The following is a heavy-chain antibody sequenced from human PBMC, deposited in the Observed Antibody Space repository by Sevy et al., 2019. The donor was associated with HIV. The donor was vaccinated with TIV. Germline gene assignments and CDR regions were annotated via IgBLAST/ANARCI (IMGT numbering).Heavy chain of an antibody. D-gene: IGHD2-2*01. CDR1: GFSFTKAW. CDR3: VWSSTWDLRFYLDQ. J-gene: IGHJ4*02. CDR2: IKSEGSGGTI. V-gene: IGHV3-15*01. Sequence: GGSLRLSCAASGFSFTKAWMTWVRQAPGKALEWVGRIKSEGSGGTIDYNELTKDRFTISRDDSKSMLYLQLSSLRTEDTGVYYCVWSSTWDLRFYLDQWGQGTLVTVSS.